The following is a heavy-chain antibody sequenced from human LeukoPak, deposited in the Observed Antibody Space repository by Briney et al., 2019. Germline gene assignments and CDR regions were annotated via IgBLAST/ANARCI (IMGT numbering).Heavy chain of an antibody. Sequence: GSSVKVSCKASGYTFTGYYMHWVRQAPGQGLEWMGLINPNSGGTNYAQKVEGRVTMTRDTSISTAYMELSRLSSDHTAVYYCARDYSSDAFDIRGQGTMVTVSS. CDR2: INPNSGGT. V-gene: IGHV1-2*02. J-gene: IGHJ3*02. CDR3: ARDYSSDAFDI. D-gene: IGHD5-18*01. CDR1: GYTFTGYY.